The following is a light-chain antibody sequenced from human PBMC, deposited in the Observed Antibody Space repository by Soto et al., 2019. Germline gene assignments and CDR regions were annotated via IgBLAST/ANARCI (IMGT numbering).Light chain of an antibody. Sequence: QSVLTQSPSASGSPGQSVTISCTGTSSDVGNYQHVSWYQQHSGKAPKLMIYDVTKRPSGVPDRFSGSKSGNTASLTVSGLQAEDDADYYCSSYAGSNNWVFGGGTKLTVL. CDR3: SSYAGSNNWV. V-gene: IGLV2-8*01. CDR1: SSDVGNYQH. J-gene: IGLJ3*02. CDR2: DVT.